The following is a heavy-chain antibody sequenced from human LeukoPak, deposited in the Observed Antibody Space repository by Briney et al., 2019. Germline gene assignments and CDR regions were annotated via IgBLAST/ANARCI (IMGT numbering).Heavy chain of an antibody. CDR1: GFTFSSYW. J-gene: IGHJ4*02. D-gene: IGHD3-3*01. CDR2: IKQDGSEK. CDR3: ARDRPYYDFWSGVDY. Sequence: GGSLRLSCAASGFTFSSYWMSWVRQAPGKGLEWVANIKQDGSEKYYVDSVKGRFTISRDNAKNSLYLQMNSLRAEDTAVYYCARDRPYYDFWSGVDYWGQGTLVTVSS. V-gene: IGHV3-7*01.